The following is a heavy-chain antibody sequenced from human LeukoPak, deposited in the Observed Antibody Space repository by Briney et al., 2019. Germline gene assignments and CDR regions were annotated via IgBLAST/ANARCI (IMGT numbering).Heavy chain of an antibody. CDR3: ARGAYNSGGTLEI. D-gene: IGHD3-22*01. Sequence: GGSLRLTCAASGFTFSSYSMNWVRQAPGKGLEWVSYISTSGNYIYYSDSVKGRFTISRDNAKNSLYLQMHSLRADDTAVYYCARGAYNSGGTLEIWGQGTLVTVSS. CDR1: GFTFSSYS. J-gene: IGHJ4*02. V-gene: IGHV3-21*01. CDR2: ISTSGNYI.